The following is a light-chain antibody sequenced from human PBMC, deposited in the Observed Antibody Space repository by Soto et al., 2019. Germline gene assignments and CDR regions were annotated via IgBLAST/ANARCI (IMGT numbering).Light chain of an antibody. V-gene: IGLV1-40*01. J-gene: IGLJ1*01. CDR3: QSYDSSLSGYV. CDR2: GNS. Sequence: QSVLTQPPSVSGAPGQRVTISCTGSSSNIGAGFDVHWYQQLPGTAPKVFIYGNSNRPSGVPDRFSGSKSGTSASLAITGLQAEDEADSYCQSYDSSLSGYVFGTGTKVTVL. CDR1: SSNIGAGFD.